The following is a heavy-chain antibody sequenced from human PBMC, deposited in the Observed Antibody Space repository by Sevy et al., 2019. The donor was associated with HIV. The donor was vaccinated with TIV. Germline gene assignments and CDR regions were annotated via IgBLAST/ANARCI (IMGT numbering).Heavy chain of an antibody. D-gene: IGHD3-10*01. Sequence: GGSLRLSCAASGFTFSSYGMHWVRQAPGKGLEWVAVISYDGSNKYYADSVKGRFTISRDNSKNTLYLQMNSLRAEDTAVYYCAKVNREMAGSAMLTDAFDIWGQGTMVTVSS. J-gene: IGHJ3*02. V-gene: IGHV3-30*18. CDR2: ISYDGSNK. CDR3: AKVNREMAGSAMLTDAFDI. CDR1: GFTFSSYG.